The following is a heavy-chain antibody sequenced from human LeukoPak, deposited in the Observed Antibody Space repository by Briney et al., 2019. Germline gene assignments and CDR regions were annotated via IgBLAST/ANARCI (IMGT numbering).Heavy chain of an antibody. CDR1: GGSISSYY. V-gene: IGHV4-59*08. J-gene: IGHJ4*02. CDR2: IYYSGST. CDR3: ARHAVTMVRGVSFADY. D-gene: IGHD3-10*01. Sequence: PSETLSLTCTVSGGSISSYYWSWIRQPPGKGLEWIGYIYYSGSTNYNPSLKSRVTISVDTSKNQFSLKLSSVTAADTAVYYCARHAVTMVRGVSFADYWGQGTLVTVSS.